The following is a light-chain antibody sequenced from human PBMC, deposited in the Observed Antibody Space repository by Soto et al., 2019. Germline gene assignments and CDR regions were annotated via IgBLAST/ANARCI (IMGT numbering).Light chain of an antibody. CDR2: GAS. Sequence: EIVLTQSPGTLSLSPGERATLSCRASQSVSSSFLAWYQQKPGQAPRLLIYGASSRATGIPDRFSDSGSGTDFTLTISRLEPEDFAVYYCQQYGSSPPWTFGQGTKVEI. J-gene: IGKJ1*01. CDR3: QQYGSSPPWT. V-gene: IGKV3-20*01. CDR1: QSVSSSF.